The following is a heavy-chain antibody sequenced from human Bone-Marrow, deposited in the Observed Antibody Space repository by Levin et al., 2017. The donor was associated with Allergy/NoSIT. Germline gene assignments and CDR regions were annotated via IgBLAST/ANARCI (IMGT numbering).Heavy chain of an antibody. Sequence: SETLSLTCAVYGGSFSGYYWSWIRQPPGKGLEWIGEINHSGSTNYNPSLKSRVTISVDTSKNQFSLKLSSVTAADTAVYYCARGDRWYYYGSGSYAAYWGQGTLVTVSS. CDR3: ARGDRWYYYGSGSYAAY. CDR2: INHSGST. D-gene: IGHD3-10*01. V-gene: IGHV4-34*01. J-gene: IGHJ4*02. CDR1: GGSFSGYY.